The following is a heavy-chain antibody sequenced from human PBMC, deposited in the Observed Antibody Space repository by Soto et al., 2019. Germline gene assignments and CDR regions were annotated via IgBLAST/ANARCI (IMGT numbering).Heavy chain of an antibody. J-gene: IGHJ5*02. V-gene: IGHV4-31*03. D-gene: IGHD1-1*01. CDR2: VYYTGTT. Sequence: QVQLQESGPGLVKPSQTLSLNCSVSGVAITHGGFYWSWIRQHPERGLEWIGYVYYTGTTLYNPSLRSRLFISVDTSNSQTSLRLSSVTAADTAVYYCARNPRGKFAFDPWGQGALVIVSS. CDR3: ARNPRGKFAFDP. CDR1: GVAITHGGFY.